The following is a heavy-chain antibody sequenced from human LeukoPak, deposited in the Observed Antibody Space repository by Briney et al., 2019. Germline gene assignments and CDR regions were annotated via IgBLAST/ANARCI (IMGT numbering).Heavy chain of an antibody. Sequence: ASVKVSCKASGYTFTGYYMYWVRQAPGQGLEWMGWINPNSGGTNYAQKFQGRVTMTRDTSISTAYMELSRLRSDDPAVYYCARAYADYVPFDYWGQGTLVTVSS. CDR1: GYTFTGYY. CDR2: INPNSGGT. J-gene: IGHJ4*02. V-gene: IGHV1-2*02. D-gene: IGHD4-17*01. CDR3: ARAYADYVPFDY.